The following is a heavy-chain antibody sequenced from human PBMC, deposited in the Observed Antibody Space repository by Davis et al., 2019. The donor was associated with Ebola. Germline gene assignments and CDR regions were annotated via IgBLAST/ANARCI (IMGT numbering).Heavy chain of an antibody. CDR1: GFTFSSYA. D-gene: IGHD3-22*01. CDR3: AKDITMIGKYYFDN. CDR2: ISGSGGST. V-gene: IGHV3-23*01. J-gene: IGHJ4*02. Sequence: GGSLRLSCAASGFTFSSYAMSWVRQAPGKGLEWVSTISGSGGSTYYADSVKGLFTISRDNAKNSLYLQMNSLRAEDTAFYYCAKDITMIGKYYFDNWGQGTLVTVSS.